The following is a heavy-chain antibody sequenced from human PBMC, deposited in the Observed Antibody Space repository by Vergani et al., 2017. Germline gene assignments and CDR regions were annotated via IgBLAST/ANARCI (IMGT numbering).Heavy chain of an antibody. D-gene: IGHD2-2*01. V-gene: IGHV3-21*01. Sequence: EVQLVESGGGLVKPGGSLRLSCAASGFTFSSYSMNWVRQAPGKGLEWVSSISSSSSYIYYADSVKGRFTISRDNAKNSLYLQMNSLRAEDTAVYYCARVFCSSTSCYWDYWGQGTLVTVSS. CDR3: ARVFCSSTSCYWDY. CDR2: ISSSSSYI. J-gene: IGHJ4*02. CDR1: GFTFSSYS.